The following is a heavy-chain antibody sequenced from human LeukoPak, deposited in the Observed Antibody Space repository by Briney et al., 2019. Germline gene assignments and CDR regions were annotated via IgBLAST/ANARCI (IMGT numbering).Heavy chain of an antibody. CDR2: IYSGGST. Sequence: GGSLRLSCAASGFTFSSNYMSWVRQAPGKGLEWDSVIYSGGSTYYADSVKGRFTISRDNSKNTLYLQMNSLRAEDTAVYYCAREEAYYDILTPGNGMDVWGQGTTVTVSS. CDR3: AREEAYYDILTPGNGMDV. J-gene: IGHJ6*02. CDR1: GFTFSSNY. V-gene: IGHV3-66*02. D-gene: IGHD3-9*01.